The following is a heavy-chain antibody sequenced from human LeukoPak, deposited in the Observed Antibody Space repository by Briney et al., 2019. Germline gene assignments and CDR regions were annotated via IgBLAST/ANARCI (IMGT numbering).Heavy chain of an antibody. CDR1: GFTFRNYG. J-gene: IGHJ5*02. CDR2: ISNSGTNI. Sequence: GGSLRLSCVASGFTFRNYGMSWVRQAPGKGLEWVSTISNSGTNINYADSVKGRFVISRDNSRNTLYLQMNSLRGEDTAVYFCAKLGAFMSMAGINWFDPWGQGSLVTVSS. D-gene: IGHD6-19*01. CDR3: AKLGAFMSMAGINWFDP. V-gene: IGHV3-23*01.